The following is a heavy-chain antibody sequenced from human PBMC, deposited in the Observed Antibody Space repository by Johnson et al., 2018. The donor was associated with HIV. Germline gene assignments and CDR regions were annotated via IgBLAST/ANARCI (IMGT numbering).Heavy chain of an antibody. CDR3: AKDQWSSSWTNDAFDF. CDR1: GFTFSAYW. J-gene: IGHJ3*01. Sequence: VQLVESGGGLVQPGGSLRLSCAASGFTFSAYWMTWVRQAPGKGLEWVAKIQQGGREKYYADSVKGRFHISRDNSKDTLFLQMNSLRAEDTAVYYCAKDQWSSSWTNDAFDFWGQGTMVTVSS. V-gene: IGHV3-7*01. CDR2: IQQGGREK. D-gene: IGHD6-13*01.